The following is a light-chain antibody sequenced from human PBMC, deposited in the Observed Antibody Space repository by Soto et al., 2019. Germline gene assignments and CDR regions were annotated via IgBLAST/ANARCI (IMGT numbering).Light chain of an antibody. CDR2: DVN. CDR3: CSYAGSSTPYV. Sequence: QSLLTQPRSVSVSPGQSVTISCTGTSNDVGRFDYVSWYQQHPGKAPKVIIYDVNERPSGVPNRFSGSKSGNTASLTISGLQADDEADYYCCSYAGSSTPYVFGTGTKVTVL. V-gene: IGLV2-11*01. J-gene: IGLJ1*01. CDR1: SNDVGRFDY.